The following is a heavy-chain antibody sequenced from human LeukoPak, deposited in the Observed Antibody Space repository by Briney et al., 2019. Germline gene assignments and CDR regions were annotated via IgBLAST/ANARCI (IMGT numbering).Heavy chain of an antibody. Sequence: PGGSLRLSCEDSGFTFSSHWMSWVRQAPGKGLEWVANIKHDGSEKNYLDSVKGRFTISRDNAKNSLYLQMNSLRAEDTAVHYCATLISGWSLYWGQGTLVTVSS. CDR3: ATLISGWSLY. V-gene: IGHV3-7*01. CDR1: GFTFSSHW. J-gene: IGHJ4*02. D-gene: IGHD6-19*01. CDR2: IKHDGSEK.